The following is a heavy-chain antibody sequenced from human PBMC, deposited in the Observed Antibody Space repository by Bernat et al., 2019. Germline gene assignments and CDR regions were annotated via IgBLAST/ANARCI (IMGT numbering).Heavy chain of an antibody. CDR2: IKQDGSEI. J-gene: IGHJ3*02. CDR1: GFTFSSYL. V-gene: IGHV3-7*03. D-gene: IGHD1-20*01. Sequence: EEKLVHSGGGLVQPGGSLRLSCAASGFTFSSYLISCVRQAPGKVLEWVANIKQDGSEIKDMDSVKGRFPIARDNAKNSLSLQMNSLRDEDTAVYYCERDNCAQGVLDAFDIWGQGTMVTVSS. CDR3: ERDNCAQGVLDAFDI.